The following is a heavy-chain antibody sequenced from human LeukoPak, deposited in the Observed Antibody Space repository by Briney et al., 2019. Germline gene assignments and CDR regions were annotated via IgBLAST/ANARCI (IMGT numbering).Heavy chain of an antibody. CDR2: ISWNSGSI. CDR1: GFTFDDYA. J-gene: IGHJ6*02. CDR3: AKDAVAGTYYYGMDV. D-gene: IGHD6-19*01. V-gene: IGHV3-9*01. Sequence: PGRSLRLSCAASGFTFDDYAMHWVRQAPGKGLEWVSGISWNSGSIGYADSVKGRFTISRDNAKNSLYLQMNSLRAEDTALYYCAKDAVAGTYYYGMDVWGQGTTVTVSS.